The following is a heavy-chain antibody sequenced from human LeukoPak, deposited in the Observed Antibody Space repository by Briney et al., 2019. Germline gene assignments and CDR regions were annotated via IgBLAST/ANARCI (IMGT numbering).Heavy chain of an antibody. CDR2: ISYDGSNK. V-gene: IGHV3-30-3*01. D-gene: IGHD5-24*01. Sequence: PGGSLRLSCAASGFTVSSNYMSWVRQAPGKGLEWVAVISYDGSNKYYADSVKGRFTISRDNSKNTLYLQMNSLRAEDTAVYYCARDSAPRDGYNYIDYWGQGTLVTVSS. CDR1: GFTVSSNY. J-gene: IGHJ4*02. CDR3: ARDSAPRDGYNYIDY.